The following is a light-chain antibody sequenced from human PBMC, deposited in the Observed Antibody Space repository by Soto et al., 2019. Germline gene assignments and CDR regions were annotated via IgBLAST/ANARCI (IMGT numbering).Light chain of an antibody. CDR2: EVS. V-gene: IGLV2-8*01. CDR3: SSYASRNDCN. Sequence: QSVLTQPPSASGAPGQSVTISCTGSSSDVGGYNDVSWYQQHPGKAPKLMIYEVSKWPSGVPDRFAGSKSGNTASLTVAGLHDEEDADYYRSSYASRNDCNFGTGTKVTVL. CDR1: SSDVGGYND. J-gene: IGLJ1*01.